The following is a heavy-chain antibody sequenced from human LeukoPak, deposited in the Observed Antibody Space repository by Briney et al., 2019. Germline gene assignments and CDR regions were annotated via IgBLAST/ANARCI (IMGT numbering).Heavy chain of an antibody. J-gene: IGHJ4*02. CDR2: ISTSGTTR. CDR1: GFTFSDYY. D-gene: IGHD2-8*02. Sequence: GGSLRLSCAASGFTFSDYYMSWIRQAPGKGLEWIPYISTSGTTRYYADSVKGRFTISRDNAKNSLYLQMNSLRPEDTAVYYCAKHSCTGGGTCDLNYWGQGTLVTVSS. V-gene: IGHV3-11*01. CDR3: AKHSCTGGGTCDLNY.